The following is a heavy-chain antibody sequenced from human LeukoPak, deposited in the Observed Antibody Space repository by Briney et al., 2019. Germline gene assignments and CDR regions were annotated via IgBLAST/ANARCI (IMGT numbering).Heavy chain of an antibody. CDR2: IKSKTDGGTT. J-gene: IGHJ4*02. D-gene: IGHD3-10*01. Sequence: GGSLRLSCAASGFTFSSCSMNWVRQAPGKGLEWVGRIKSKTDGGTTDYAAPVKGRFTISRDDSKNTLYLQMNSLKTEDTAVYYCTSRGSPESGHYYGSGSYPDYWGQGTLVTVSS. V-gene: IGHV3-15*01. CDR1: GFTFSSCS. CDR3: TSRGSPESGHYYGSGSYPDY.